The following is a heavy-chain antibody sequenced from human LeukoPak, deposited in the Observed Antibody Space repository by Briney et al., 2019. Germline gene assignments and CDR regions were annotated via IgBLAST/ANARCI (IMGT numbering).Heavy chain of an antibody. CDR2: IIPILGIA. CDR3: ARGYGGSLPAATLTDWFDP. Sequence: SVKVSCKASGGAFNNYTANWVRQAPGQGLEWMGRIIPILGIANYAQKFQGRVTLTADTSTSTVYMELSSLRSEDTAVYYCARGYGGSLPAATLTDWFDPWGQGSLVTVSS. D-gene: IGHD2-2*01. V-gene: IGHV1-69*02. CDR1: GGAFNNYT. J-gene: IGHJ5*02.